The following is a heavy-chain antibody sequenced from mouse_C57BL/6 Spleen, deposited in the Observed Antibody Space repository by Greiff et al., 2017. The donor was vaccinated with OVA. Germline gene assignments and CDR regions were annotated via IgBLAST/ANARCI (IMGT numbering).Heavy chain of an antibody. J-gene: IGHJ2*01. CDR3: ARRVTTHFDY. V-gene: IGHV1-54*01. Sequence: SGAELVRPGTSVKVSCKASGYAFTNYLIEWVKQRPGQGLEWIGVINPGSGGTNSNEKFKGKATLTADKSSSTAYMQLSSLTSEDSAVYFCARRVTTHFDYWGQGTTLTVSS. CDR2: INPGSGGT. CDR1: GYAFTNYL. D-gene: IGHD2-3*01.